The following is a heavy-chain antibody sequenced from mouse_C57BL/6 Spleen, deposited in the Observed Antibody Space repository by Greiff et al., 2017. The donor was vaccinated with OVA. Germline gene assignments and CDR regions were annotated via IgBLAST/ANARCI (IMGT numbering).Heavy chain of an antibody. CDR3: ARAGRQLYYFDY. Sequence: QVQLKQSGAELARPGASVKMSCKASGYTFTSYTMHWVKQRPGQGLEWIGYINPSSGYTKYNQKFKDKATLTADKSSSTAYMQLSSLTSEDSAVYYCARAGRQLYYFDYWGQGTTLTVSS. CDR2: INPSSGYT. J-gene: IGHJ2*01. D-gene: IGHD3-2*01. CDR1: GYTFTSYT. V-gene: IGHV1-4*01.